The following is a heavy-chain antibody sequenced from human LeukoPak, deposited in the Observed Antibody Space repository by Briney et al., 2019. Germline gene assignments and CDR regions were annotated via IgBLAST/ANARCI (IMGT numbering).Heavy chain of an antibody. V-gene: IGHV3-23*01. CDR3: AKGAVRITMIVVVINHTYYFDY. CDR2: ISGSGGRT. D-gene: IGHD3-22*01. CDR1: GFTFSSYA. Sequence: GGSLRLSCAASGFTFSSYAMSWVRQAPGKGLEWVLAISGSGGRTYYADSVKGRFTISRDNSKNTLYLQMNSLRAEDTAVYYCAKGAVRITMIVVVINHTYYFDYWGQGTLVTVSS. J-gene: IGHJ4*02.